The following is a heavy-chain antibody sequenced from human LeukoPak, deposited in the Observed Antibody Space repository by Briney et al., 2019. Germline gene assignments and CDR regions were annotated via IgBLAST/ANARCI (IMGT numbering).Heavy chain of an antibody. CDR1: GFRFSSYA. J-gene: IGHJ4*02. D-gene: IGHD2-15*01. CDR2: ISGSGVST. CDR3: AKDPRYCSGGSCYTAAGYYFDY. V-gene: IGHV3-23*01. Sequence: QTGGSLRLSCAASGFRFSSYAMSWVRQAPGKGLEWVSAISGSGVSTYYADSVKGRFTVSRDNSKNTLYLQMSSLRAEDTAVYYCAKDPRYCSGGSCYTAAGYYFDYWGQGTLVTVSS.